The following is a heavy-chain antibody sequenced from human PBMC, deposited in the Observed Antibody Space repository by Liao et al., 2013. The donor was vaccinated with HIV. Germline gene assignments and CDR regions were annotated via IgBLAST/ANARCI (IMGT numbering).Heavy chain of an antibody. CDR3: ARDEVERGYYYYYMDV. Sequence: QVQLQESGPGLVKPSETLSLTCTVSGGSISSYYWSWIRQPAGKGLEWIGRIYTSGSTNYNPSLKSRVTISVDTSKNQFSLKLSSVTAADTAVYYCARDEVERGYYYYYMDVWGKGTTVTVSS. CDR2: IYTSGST. CDR1: GGSISSYY. V-gene: IGHV4-4*07. D-gene: IGHD1-1*01. J-gene: IGHJ6*03.